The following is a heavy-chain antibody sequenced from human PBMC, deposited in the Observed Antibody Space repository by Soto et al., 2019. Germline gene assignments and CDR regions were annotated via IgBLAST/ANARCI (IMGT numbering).Heavy chain of an antibody. J-gene: IGHJ4*02. D-gene: IGHD3-16*01. CDR1: AASFSKYY. CDR2: IYFNGNT. Sequence: SETLSLTCTVSAASFSKYYWTWIRQPPGKVLEWIGYIYFNGNTKYNPSLEGRLTISIDTSKKEFSLKLTSVTAADAAVYYCASVTFGGIVLAHWGQGTLVTVSS. CDR3: ASVTFGGIVLAH. V-gene: IGHV4-59*01.